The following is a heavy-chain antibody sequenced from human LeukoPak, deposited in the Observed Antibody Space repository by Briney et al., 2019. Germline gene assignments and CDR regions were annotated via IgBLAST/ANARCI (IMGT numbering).Heavy chain of an antibody. V-gene: IGHV4-59*01. CDR3: ARVGDCSSTSCYKGESAFDI. CDR2: IYYRGST. Sequence: SETLSLTCAVYGGSFSGYYWSWIRQPPGKGLEWIGYIYYRGSTNYNPSLKSRVTISVDTSKSQFSLKLSSVTAADTAVYYCARVGDCSSTSCYKGESAFDIWGQGTMVTVSS. J-gene: IGHJ3*02. CDR1: GGSFSGYY. D-gene: IGHD2-2*02.